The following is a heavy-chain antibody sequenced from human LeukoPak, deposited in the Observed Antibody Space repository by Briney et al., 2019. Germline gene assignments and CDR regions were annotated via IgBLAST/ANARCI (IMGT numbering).Heavy chain of an antibody. D-gene: IGHD2-2*01. CDR2: IWYDGSKK. J-gene: IGHJ4*02. CDR3: ARDNSLGFCSSTSCPPPIY. V-gene: IGHV3-33*01. CDR1: GFTFSSYG. Sequence: PGRSLRLSCAASGFTFSSYGMHWVRRAPGKGLEWVAVIWYDGSKKYYGDSVKGRFTISRDNSKDTLYLQMNSLRAEDTAVYYCARDNSLGFCSSTSCPPPIYWGQGTLVTVSS.